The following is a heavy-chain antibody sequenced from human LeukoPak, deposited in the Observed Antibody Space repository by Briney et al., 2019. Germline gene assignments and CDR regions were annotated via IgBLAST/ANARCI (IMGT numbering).Heavy chain of an antibody. V-gene: IGHV5-51*01. D-gene: IGHD3-22*01. CDR3: ARHAGDYYDSSGYPDY. J-gene: IGHJ4*02. Sequence: GESLKISCKGSGYSFTSYWIGWVRQMPGKGLEWMGIIYPGDSDTRYSPSFQGQVTISADKSISTAYLQWSSLKASDTAMYYCARHAGDYYDSSGYPDYWGQGTLVTVCS. CDR1: GYSFTSYW. CDR2: IYPGDSDT.